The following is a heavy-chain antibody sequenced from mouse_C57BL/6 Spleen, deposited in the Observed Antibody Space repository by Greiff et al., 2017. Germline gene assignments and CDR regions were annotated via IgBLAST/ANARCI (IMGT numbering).Heavy chain of an antibody. CDR3: PISPYYYGSSPAWFAY. CDR1: GYTFTDYE. J-gene: IGHJ3*01. Sequence: QVQLQQSGAELVRPGASVTLSCKASGYTFTDYEMHWVKQTPVHGLEWIGAIDPETGGTAYNQKFKGKAILTADKSSSTAYMELRSLTSEDSAVYYCPISPYYYGSSPAWFAYWGQGTLVTVSA. CDR2: IDPETGGT. V-gene: IGHV1-15*01. D-gene: IGHD1-1*01.